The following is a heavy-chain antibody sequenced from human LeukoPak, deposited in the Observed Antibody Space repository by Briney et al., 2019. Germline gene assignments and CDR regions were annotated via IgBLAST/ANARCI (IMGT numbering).Heavy chain of an antibody. CDR3: ARQIHGTGALRYFDY. Sequence: SETLSLTCTVSGGSISSYYWSWIRQPPGKGLEWIGYIYYSGSTNYNPSLKSRVTISVDTSKNQFSLKLSSVTAADTAVYYCARQIHGTGALRYFDYWGQGTLVTVSS. CDR1: GGSISSYY. V-gene: IGHV4-59*08. D-gene: IGHD3/OR15-3a*01. CDR2: IYYSGST. J-gene: IGHJ4*02.